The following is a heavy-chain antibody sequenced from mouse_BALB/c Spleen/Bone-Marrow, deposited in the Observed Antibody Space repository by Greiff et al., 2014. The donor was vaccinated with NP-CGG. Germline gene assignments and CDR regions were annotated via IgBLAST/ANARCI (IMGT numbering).Heavy chain of an antibody. Sequence: VVKTGASVKISCKASGYSFTGYYMHWVKQSHGKSLEWIGYISCYNGATSYNQKFKGKATFTVDTSSRTAYMQFNSLTSEDSAVYYCARGGMITSQAWFAYWGQGTLVTVSA. CDR2: ISCYNGAT. J-gene: IGHJ3*01. CDR3: ARGGMITSQAWFAY. CDR1: GYSFTGYY. V-gene: IGHV1S34*01. D-gene: IGHD2-4*01.